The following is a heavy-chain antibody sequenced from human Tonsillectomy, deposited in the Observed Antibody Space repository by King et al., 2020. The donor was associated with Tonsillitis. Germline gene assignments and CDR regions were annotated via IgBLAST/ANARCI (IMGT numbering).Heavy chain of an antibody. D-gene: IGHD6-19*01. V-gene: IGHV3-23*04. CDR2: ISGSSYST. J-gene: IGHJ4*02. CDR1: VFTFSSYA. Sequence: VQLVESGGGLVQPGGSLRLSCAASVFTFSSYAMGWVRQAPGKGLAGVSTISGSSYSTYYPDPVKGRFPLSRDNSNPPLYLQMHSLRPEDTALYYCAKLPHSSGWSSPFDYWGQGTLVTVSS. CDR3: AKLPHSSGWSSPFDY.